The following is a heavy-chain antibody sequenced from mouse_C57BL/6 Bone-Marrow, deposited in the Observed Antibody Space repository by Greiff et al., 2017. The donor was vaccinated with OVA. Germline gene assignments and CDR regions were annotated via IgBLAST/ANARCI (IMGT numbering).Heavy chain of an antibody. J-gene: IGHJ4*01. Sequence: ESGPGLVKPSQSLSLTCSVTGYSITSGYYWNWIRQFPGNKLEWMGYISYDGSNNYNPSLKNRISITRDTSKNQFFLKLNSVTTEDTATYYCAREGTTVVAPSYAMDYWGQGTSVTVSS. D-gene: IGHD1-1*01. CDR2: ISYDGSN. CDR1: GYSITSGYY. V-gene: IGHV3-6*01. CDR3: AREGTTVVAPSYAMDY.